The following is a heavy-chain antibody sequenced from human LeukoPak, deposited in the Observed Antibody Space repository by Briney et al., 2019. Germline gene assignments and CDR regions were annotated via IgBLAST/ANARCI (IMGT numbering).Heavy chain of an antibody. D-gene: IGHD3-3*01. V-gene: IGHV4-34*01. CDR1: GGSFSGYF. J-gene: IGHJ4*02. CDR3: ARLWSGYRPPDY. CDR2: INHSGST. Sequence: PSETLSLTCAVYGGSFSGYFWSWIRQPPGKGLEWIGEINHSGSTNYNPSLKSRVTISVDTPKNQFSLKLSSVTAADPAVYYCARLWSGYRPPDYWGQGPLVTVSS.